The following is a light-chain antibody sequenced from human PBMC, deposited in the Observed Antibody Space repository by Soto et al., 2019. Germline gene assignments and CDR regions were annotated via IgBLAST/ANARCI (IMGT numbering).Light chain of an antibody. Sequence: DIQMTQSPSSLSASVGDRVTITCRASQDISNYLAWYQQKPGKVPKLLIYDTSTLQTGVPSRFSGSGSGTDFTLTISSLQTEDVATYYCQKYNSAPKTFGQGTKVQIK. V-gene: IGKV1-27*01. CDR3: QKYNSAPKT. J-gene: IGKJ1*01. CDR1: QDISNY. CDR2: DTS.